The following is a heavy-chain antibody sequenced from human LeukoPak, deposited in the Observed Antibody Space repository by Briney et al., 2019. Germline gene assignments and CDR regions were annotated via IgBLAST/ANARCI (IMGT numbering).Heavy chain of an antibody. D-gene: IGHD5-18*01. V-gene: IGHV3-7*01. CDR1: GFSINNYW. Sequence: GGSLRLSCAVSGFSINNYWMTWYRQASGKGLECVAHIKGDASEKHYVDSVKGRFTISRDNPKNSLYLQMNDLRDEDTAIYYCARDWAIDVSDTEVLSEPAPHYYYYGMDVWGQGTAVTVSS. CDR3: ARDWAIDVSDTEVLSEPAPHYYYYGMDV. CDR2: IKGDASEK. J-gene: IGHJ6*02.